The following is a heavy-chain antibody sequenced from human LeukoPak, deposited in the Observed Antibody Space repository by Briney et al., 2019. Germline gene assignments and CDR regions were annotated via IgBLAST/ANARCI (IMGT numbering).Heavy chain of an antibody. CDR1: GYTFASYN. J-gene: IGHJ4*02. V-gene: IGHV1-8*01. CDR3: ARYPYYGSVGFLQTGRPLVY. D-gene: IGHD3-10*01. Sequence: ASVKVSCKASGYTFASYNIYWVRQATGQGLEWMGWMNPNSGNTGYAQKFQGRVTMTRNTSISTAYMELSSLRSEDTGVYYCARYPYYGSVGFLQTGRPLVYWGQGTLVTVSS. CDR2: MNPNSGNT.